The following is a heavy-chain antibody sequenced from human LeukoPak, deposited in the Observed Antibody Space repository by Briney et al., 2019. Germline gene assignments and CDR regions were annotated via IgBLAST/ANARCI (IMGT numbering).Heavy chain of an antibody. CDR1: GYSISSGYY. CDR2: IYHSGST. J-gene: IGHJ4*02. V-gene: IGHV4-38-2*02. Sequence: SETLSLTCTVSGYSISSGYYWGWIRQPPGRGLEWIGSIYHSGSTYYNPSLKSRVTISVDTSKNQFSLKLSSVTAADTAVYYCARGPIFYYWGQGTLVTVSS. CDR3: ARGPIFYY.